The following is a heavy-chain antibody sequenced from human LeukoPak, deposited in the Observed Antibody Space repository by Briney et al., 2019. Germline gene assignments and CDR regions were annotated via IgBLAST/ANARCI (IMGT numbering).Heavy chain of an antibody. CDR1: GGSISSYY. V-gene: IGHV4-59*01. J-gene: IGHJ6*03. CDR3: ARQGDYVRGTYYYYMDV. Sequence: SETLSLTCTVSGGSISSYYWSWIRQPPGKGLEWIGYIYNSGSTTYNPSLKSRVTISADTSKNQFSLKLSSVTAADTAVYYCARQGDYVRGTYYYYMDVWGKGTTVTISS. D-gene: IGHD4-17*01. CDR2: IYNSGST.